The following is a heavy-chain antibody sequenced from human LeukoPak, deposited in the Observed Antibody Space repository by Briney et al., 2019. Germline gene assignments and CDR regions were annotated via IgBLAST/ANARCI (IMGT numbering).Heavy chain of an antibody. CDR1: GYTFTGYY. J-gene: IGHJ3*02. CDR3: ARWDYYGSGSPI. V-gene: IGHV1-2*02. Sequence: GASVKVSCKASGYTFTGYYMHWVRQAPGQGLEWMGWINPNSGGTNYAQKFQGRVTMTRDTSISTAHMELSRLRSDDTAVYYCARWDYYGSGSPIWGQGTMVTVSS. CDR2: INPNSGGT. D-gene: IGHD3-10*01.